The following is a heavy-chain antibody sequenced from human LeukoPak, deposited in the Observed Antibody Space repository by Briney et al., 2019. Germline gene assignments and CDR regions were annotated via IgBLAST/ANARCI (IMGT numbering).Heavy chain of an antibody. J-gene: IGHJ4*02. CDR1: GFTVSSNY. D-gene: IGHD6-19*01. CDR2: IRYDGSNK. V-gene: IGHV3-30*02. Sequence: PGGSLRLSCAASGFTVSSNYMSWVRQAPGKGLEWVAFIRYDGSNKYYADSVKGRFTISRDNSKNTLYLQMNSLRAEDTAVYYCAKGTPPRLARLFDYWGQGTLVTVSS. CDR3: AKGTPPRLARLFDY.